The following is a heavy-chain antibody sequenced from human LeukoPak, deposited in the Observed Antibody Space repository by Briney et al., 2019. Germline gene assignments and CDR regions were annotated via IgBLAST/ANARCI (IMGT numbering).Heavy chain of an antibody. V-gene: IGHV1-8*03. D-gene: IGHD3-22*01. Sequence: ASVKVSCKPSGYTFTGYYIQWVRQATGQGLEWMGWMNPNSGNTGYAQKFQGRVSITRNNSISTAYMELSSLRSEDTAVYYCARGPYDSSGYRFDYWGQGTLVTVSS. CDR3: ARGPYDSSGYRFDY. CDR2: MNPNSGNT. CDR1: GYTFTGYY. J-gene: IGHJ4*02.